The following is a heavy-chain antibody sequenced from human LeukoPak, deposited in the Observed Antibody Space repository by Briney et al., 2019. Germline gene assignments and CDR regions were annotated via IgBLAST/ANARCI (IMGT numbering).Heavy chain of an antibody. CDR3: ARVGTAARHFDY. Sequence: PSETLSLTCTVSGGSISSHYWSWIRRPPGKGLEWIGYIYYSGSTNYNPSLKSRVTISVDTSKNQFSLKLSSVTAADTAVYYCARVGTAARHFDYWGQGTLVTVSS. J-gene: IGHJ4*02. D-gene: IGHD6-6*01. CDR2: IYYSGST. V-gene: IGHV4-59*11. CDR1: GGSISSHY.